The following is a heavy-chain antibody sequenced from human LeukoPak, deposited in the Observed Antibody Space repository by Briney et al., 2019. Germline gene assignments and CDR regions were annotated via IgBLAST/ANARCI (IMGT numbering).Heavy chain of an antibody. CDR2: ISSSSSTI. CDR1: GFTFSSYS. V-gene: IGHV3-48*01. D-gene: IGHD3-16*01. Sequence: GGSLRLSCAASGFTFSSYSMNWVSQAPGKGLEWVSYISSSSSTIYYADSVKGRFTISRDNAKNSLYLQMNSLRAEDTAVYYCARDLRGATPYYMDVWGKGTTVTVSS. CDR3: ARDLRGATPYYMDV. J-gene: IGHJ6*03.